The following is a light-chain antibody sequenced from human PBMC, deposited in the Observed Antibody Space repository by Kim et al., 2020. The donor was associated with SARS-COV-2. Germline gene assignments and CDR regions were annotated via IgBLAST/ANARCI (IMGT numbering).Light chain of an antibody. CDR3: MFWTTSDSGV. J-gene: IGLJ3*02. CDR2: YYSISNE. V-gene: IGLV5-37*01. CDR1: IYINVDHCN. Sequence: CTIPIYINVDHCNIGCYQQEPGDPPRYVLAYYSISNEVRDSAVPGRFRGSKYASANTAILPISGLQAEDEADYYCMFWTTSDSGVFGGGTQLTVL.